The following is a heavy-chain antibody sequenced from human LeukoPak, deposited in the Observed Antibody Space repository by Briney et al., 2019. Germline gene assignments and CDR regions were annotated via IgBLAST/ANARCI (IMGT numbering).Heavy chain of an antibody. Sequence: PGGSLRLSCTASGFTFNDYWMTWVRQAPGKGLEWVSSISSSSSYIYYADSVKGRFTISRDNAKNSLYLQMNSLRAEDTAVYYCARDPSQPYDFWSGYYIYYYYYYMDVWGKGTTVTVSS. D-gene: IGHD3-3*01. CDR1: GFTFNDYW. CDR2: ISSSSSYI. CDR3: ARDPSQPYDFWSGYYIYYYYYYMDV. V-gene: IGHV3-21*01. J-gene: IGHJ6*03.